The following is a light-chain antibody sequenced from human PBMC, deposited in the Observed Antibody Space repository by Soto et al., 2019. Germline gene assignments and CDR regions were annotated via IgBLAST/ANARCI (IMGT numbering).Light chain of an antibody. V-gene: IGKV1-5*03. J-gene: IGKJ1*01. Sequence: DIQMTQSPSTLSASLGDRVTITCRASQSISTWLAWYQQKPGKAPKLLIYTASSFESGVPSGFSGSGSGTEFTLTISSLQPDDFGTYYCQQYNSYWTFGQGTKVEIK. CDR2: TAS. CDR1: QSISTW. CDR3: QQYNSYWT.